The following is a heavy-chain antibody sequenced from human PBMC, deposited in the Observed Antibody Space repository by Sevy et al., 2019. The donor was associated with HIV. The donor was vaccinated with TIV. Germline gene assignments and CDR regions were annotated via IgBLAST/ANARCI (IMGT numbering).Heavy chain of an antibody. D-gene: IGHD6-13*01. V-gene: IGHV3-30*18. Sequence: GGSLRLSCAASGFSFSSYGMHWVRQAPGKGLEWVAVISYDGNNKYYADSVKGRFTISRDNSKGTLYLQMNSLRVEDTAVYYCAKDIGAAAEGYYYFYALDVWGQGTTVTVSS. CDR1: GFSFSSYG. CDR3: AKDIGAAAEGYYYFYALDV. J-gene: IGHJ6*02. CDR2: ISYDGNNK.